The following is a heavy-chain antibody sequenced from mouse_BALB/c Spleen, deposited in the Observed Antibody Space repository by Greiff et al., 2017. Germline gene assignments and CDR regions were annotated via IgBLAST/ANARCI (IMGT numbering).Heavy chain of an antibody. CDR3: ARVKENGYLDY. Sequence: EVQVVESGGGLVQPGGSLKLSCAASGFTFSDYGMAWVRQTPGQGPEWVAFISNLAYSIYYADTVTGRFTISRENAKNTLYLEMSSLKSEDTAMYYCARVKENGYLDYWGQGTTLTVSS. CDR2: ISNLAYSI. V-gene: IGHV5-15*02. CDR1: GFTFSDYG. J-gene: IGHJ2*01. D-gene: IGHD1-1*02.